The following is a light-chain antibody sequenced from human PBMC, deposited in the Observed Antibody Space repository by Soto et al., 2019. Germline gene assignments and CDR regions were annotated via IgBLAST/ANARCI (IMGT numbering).Light chain of an antibody. CDR2: GAS. Sequence: EILLTQSPDPLSVSSGEGATLSCSASQNVYTDLAWYQQKPGQAPRLLIYGASTRATDMPGRFSGSGSGTDFTLIISRLEPEDFAVYYCQQYGSSPPWTFGQGTRLEI. V-gene: IGKV3-20*01. CDR1: QNVYTD. CDR3: QQYGSSPPWT. J-gene: IGKJ5*01.